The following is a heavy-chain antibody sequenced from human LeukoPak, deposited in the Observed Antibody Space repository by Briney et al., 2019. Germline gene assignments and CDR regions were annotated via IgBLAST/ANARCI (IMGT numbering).Heavy chain of an antibody. D-gene: IGHD2-21*02. CDR3: ARLAAGCGGDCYPPDFDY. CDR1: GFTFSNAW. Sequence: GSLRLSCAASGFTFSNAWMSWVRQPPGKGLEWIGEINHSGSTNYNPSLKSRVTISVDTSKNQFSLKLSSVTAADTAVYYCARLAAGCGGDCYPPDFDYWGQGTLVTVSS. J-gene: IGHJ4*02. V-gene: IGHV4-34*01. CDR2: INHSGST.